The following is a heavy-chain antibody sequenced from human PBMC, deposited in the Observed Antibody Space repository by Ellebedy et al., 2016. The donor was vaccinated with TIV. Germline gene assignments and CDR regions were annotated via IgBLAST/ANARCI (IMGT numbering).Heavy chain of an antibody. V-gene: IGHV1-69*04. CDR3: ARGSSSGWSGSLFDY. CDR1: GGTFSSYA. J-gene: IGHJ4*02. D-gene: IGHD6-19*01. Sequence: AASVKVSCKASGGTFSSYAISWVRQAPGQGLEWMGRIIPILGIANYAQKFQGRVTITADKSTSTAYMELSSLRSDDTAVYYCARGSSSGWSGSLFDYWGQGTLVTVSS. CDR2: IIPILGIA.